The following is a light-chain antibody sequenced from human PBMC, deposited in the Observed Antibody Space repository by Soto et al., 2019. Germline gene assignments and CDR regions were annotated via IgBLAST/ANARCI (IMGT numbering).Light chain of an antibody. CDR1: QSVNSN. J-gene: IGKJ4*01. CDR3: QQYASWPLT. Sequence: HGERATLSCRASQSVNSNLAWYQQESGQPPRLLVFGASTRATGVPARFSGSGSGTEFTLTISGLQSEDFAVYFCQQYASWPLTFGGGTKVDIK. CDR2: GAS. V-gene: IGKV3-15*01.